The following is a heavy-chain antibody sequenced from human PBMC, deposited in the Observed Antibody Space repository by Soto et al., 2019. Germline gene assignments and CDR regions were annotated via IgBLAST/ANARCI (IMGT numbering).Heavy chain of an antibody. D-gene: IGHD2-21*01. CDR2: ITTSSAYI. CDR3: VRSGTARLLRHSWFDT. J-gene: IGHJ5*02. Sequence: EVQLVESGGGLVKPGGSLRLSCAASGFTFNTYDMNWVRQAPGKGLEWVLSITTSSAYIYYADSLKGRITISRDNAKNSLFLQMNSLIAEDTAVYYCVRSGTARLLRHSWFDTWGQGTLVTVSS. V-gene: IGHV3-21*01. CDR1: GFTFNTYD.